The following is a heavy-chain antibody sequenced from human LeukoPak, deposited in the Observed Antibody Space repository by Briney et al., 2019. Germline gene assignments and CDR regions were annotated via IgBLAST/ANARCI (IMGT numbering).Heavy chain of an antibody. Sequence: ASVKVSCKASGYTFTSYDINWVRQATGQGLEWMGWMNPNSGNTGYAQKFQGRVTMTRNTSISTAYMELSSLRSEDTAVYYCARDLGEQLGYNWFDPWGQGTLVTVSS. CDR2: MNPNSGNT. D-gene: IGHD6-6*01. V-gene: IGHV1-8*01. CDR3: ARDLGEQLGYNWFDP. J-gene: IGHJ5*02. CDR1: GYTFTSYD.